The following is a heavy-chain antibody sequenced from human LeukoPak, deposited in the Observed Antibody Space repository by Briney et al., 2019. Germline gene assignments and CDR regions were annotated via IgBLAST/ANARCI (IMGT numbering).Heavy chain of an antibody. J-gene: IGHJ4*02. D-gene: IGHD1-14*01. Sequence: GGSPRLSCAASGFTFSPYSMNWVRQAPGKGLEWVSYISSTSNTIYYADSVKGRFTLSRDNAKNSLYLQMNSLRDEDTAVYYCARDINRRFDFWGQGTLVTVSS. CDR2: ISSTSNTI. V-gene: IGHV3-48*02. CDR1: GFTFSPYS. CDR3: ARDINRRFDF.